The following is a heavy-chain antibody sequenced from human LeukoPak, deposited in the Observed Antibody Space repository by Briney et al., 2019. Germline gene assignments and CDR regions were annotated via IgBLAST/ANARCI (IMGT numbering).Heavy chain of an antibody. V-gene: IGHV1-18*01. CDR3: ARTEPDYYYYYGMDV. CDR2: ISAYNGNT. J-gene: IGHJ6*02. Sequence: ASVKVSCKVSGYTLTELSMHWVRQAPGQGLEWMGWISAYNGNTNYAQKLQGRVTMTTDTSTSTAYMELRSLRSDDTAVYYCARTEPDYYYYYGMDVWGQGTTVTVSS. CDR1: GYTLTELS.